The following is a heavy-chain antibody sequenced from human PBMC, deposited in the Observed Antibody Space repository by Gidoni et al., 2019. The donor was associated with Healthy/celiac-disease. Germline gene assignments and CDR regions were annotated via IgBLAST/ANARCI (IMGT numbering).Heavy chain of an antibody. D-gene: IGHD3-16*01. CDR2: IYYSGST. Sequence: VQLQQSGPGLVKPSETLSLTCTVTAGSISSYYWSWIRQHPGKGVAGIGYIYYSGSTNYNPSLRSRVTISVDTSKSQFSRKLSAVTAADSAVYYGARDKGGYWFDPWGQGTLVTVSS. CDR1: AGSISSYY. CDR3: ARDKGGYWFDP. J-gene: IGHJ5*02. V-gene: IGHV4-59*01.